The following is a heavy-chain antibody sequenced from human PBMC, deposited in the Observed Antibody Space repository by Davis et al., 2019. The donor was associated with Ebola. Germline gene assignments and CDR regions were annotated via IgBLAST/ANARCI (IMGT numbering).Heavy chain of an antibody. CDR1: GGSISSSSYY. Sequence: SETLSLTCTVSGGSISSSSYYWGWIRQPPGKGLEWIGSIYYSGSTYYNPSLKSRVTISVDTSKNQFSLKLSSVTAADTAVYYCARLCSGGSCYTYYYYGMDVWGQGTTVTVSS. V-gene: IGHV4-39*01. J-gene: IGHJ6*02. CDR3: ARLCSGGSCYTYYYYGMDV. CDR2: IYYSGST. D-gene: IGHD2-15*01.